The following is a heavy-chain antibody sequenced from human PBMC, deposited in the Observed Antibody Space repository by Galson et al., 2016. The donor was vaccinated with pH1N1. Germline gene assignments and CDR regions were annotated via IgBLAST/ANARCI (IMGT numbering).Heavy chain of an antibody. Sequence: SVKVSCKASGYTFTDYYLHWVRQAPGQGLEWMGWMITNSDDTNSAQNFQGRVTMTRDTSVTKAYMELSRLRYDDTAIYYCARVGPTVTTYDSWGQGTLVTVSS. CDR1: GYTFTDYY. CDR2: MITNSDDT. J-gene: IGHJ4*02. D-gene: IGHD4-17*01. V-gene: IGHV1-2*02. CDR3: ARVGPTVTTYDS.